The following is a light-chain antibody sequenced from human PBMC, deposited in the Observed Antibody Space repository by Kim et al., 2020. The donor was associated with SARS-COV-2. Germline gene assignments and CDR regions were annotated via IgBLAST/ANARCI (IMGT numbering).Light chain of an antibody. CDR3: QAWDSTAAWV. CDR2: QDK. CDR1: KLEDKY. V-gene: IGLV3-1*01. J-gene: IGLJ3*02. Sequence: SYELTQPPSVSVSPGQTASITCSGDKLEDKYVCWYQQKPGQSPVLVMYQDKKRPSGIPERFSGSNSGNTATLAIGGTQAMDEADYFCQAWDSTAAWVFGGGTQLTVL.